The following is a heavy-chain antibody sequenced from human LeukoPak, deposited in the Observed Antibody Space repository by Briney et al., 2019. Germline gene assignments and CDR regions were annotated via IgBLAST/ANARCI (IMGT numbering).Heavy chain of an antibody. CDR3: ARMGLYTSSWPLGY. Sequence: PGGSLRLSCAASGFTFSSYAMSWVRQAPGKGLEWVANIKQDGSEKYYVDSVKGRFTISRDNAKNSLYLQMNSLRAEDTAVYYCARMGLYTSSWPLGYWGQGTLVTVSS. D-gene: IGHD6-13*01. CDR2: IKQDGSEK. J-gene: IGHJ4*02. CDR1: GFTFSSYA. V-gene: IGHV3-7*01.